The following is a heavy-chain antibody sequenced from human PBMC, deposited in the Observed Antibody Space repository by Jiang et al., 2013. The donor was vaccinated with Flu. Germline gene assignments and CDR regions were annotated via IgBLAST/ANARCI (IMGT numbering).Heavy chain of an antibody. D-gene: IGHD5-18*01. CDR1: GITFSRSA. J-gene: IGHJ4*02. CDR3: AKGGYSYGEYRFYSDY. Sequence: LLESGGGLVQPGGSLRLSCAASGITFSRSAMSWVRQAPGKGLEWVSAISGSGGSTYYADSVKGRFTISRDNSRNTLYLQMNSLRAEDTAVYYCAKGGYSYGEYRFYSDYWGQGTLVTVSS. V-gene: IGHV3-23*01. CDR2: ISGSGGST.